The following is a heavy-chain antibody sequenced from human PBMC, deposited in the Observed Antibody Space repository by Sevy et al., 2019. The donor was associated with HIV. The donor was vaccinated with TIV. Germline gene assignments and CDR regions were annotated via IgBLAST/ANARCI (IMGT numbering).Heavy chain of an antibody. V-gene: IGHV2-5*02. J-gene: IGHJ4*02. CDR1: GFSLSTSGAG. CDR3: AHGEGCSNGVCYNALFDY. Sequence: SGPTLVKPTQTLTLTCTFSGFSLSTSGAGVGWIRQPPGKALEWLALIYWDDDKRYSPSLKTRLTINKDTSKNQVVLTMTNMDPVDTATYYCAHGEGCSNGVCYNALFDYWGQGTLVTVSS. D-gene: IGHD2-8*01. CDR2: IYWDDDK.